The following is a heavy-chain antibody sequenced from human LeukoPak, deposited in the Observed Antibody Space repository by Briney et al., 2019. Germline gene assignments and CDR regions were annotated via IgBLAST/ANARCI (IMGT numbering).Heavy chain of an antibody. CDR1: GFTLSSYA. D-gene: IGHD5-12*01. J-gene: IGHJ4*02. CDR3: AKTAGYSGYDYGAYFDY. CDR2: ISGSGGST. Sequence: GGSLRLSCAASGFTLSSYAMSWVRQAPGKGLEWVSAISGSGGSTYYADSVKGRFTISRDNSKNTLYLQMNSLRAEDTAVYYCAKTAGYSGYDYGAYFDYWGQGTLVTVSS. V-gene: IGHV3-23*01.